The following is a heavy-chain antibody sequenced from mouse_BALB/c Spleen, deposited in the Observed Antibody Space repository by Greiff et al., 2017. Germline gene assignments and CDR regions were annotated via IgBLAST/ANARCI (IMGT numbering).Heavy chain of an antibody. J-gene: IGHJ3*01. D-gene: IGHD2-14*01. CDR3: ARHERYFAWFAY. CDR1: EYEFPSHD. Sequence: EVKVLESGGGLVQPGESLKLSCESNEYEFPSHDMSWVRKTPEKRLELVAAINSDGGSTYYPDTMERRFIISRDNTKKTLYLQMSSLRSEDTALYYCARHERYFAWFAYWGQGTLVTVSA. V-gene: IGHV5-2*01. CDR2: INSDGGST.